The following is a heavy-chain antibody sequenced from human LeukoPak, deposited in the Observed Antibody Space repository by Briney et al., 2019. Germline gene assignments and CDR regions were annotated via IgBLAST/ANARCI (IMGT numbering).Heavy chain of an antibody. D-gene: IGHD5-24*01. CDR1: GFSFSKAW. Sequence: GRSLRLSCAASGFSFSKAWMNWVRQAPGKGLEWVGRIKSETEGWTTDYAAPVKGRFTISRDDSKNTVHLQMSSLKVADTAMYYCTTMAKYWGQGTLVTVSS. V-gene: IGHV3-15*01. CDR2: IKSETEGWTT. CDR3: TTMAKY. J-gene: IGHJ4*02.